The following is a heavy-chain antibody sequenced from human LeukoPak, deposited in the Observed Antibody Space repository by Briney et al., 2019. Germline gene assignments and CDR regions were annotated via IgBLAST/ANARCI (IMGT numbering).Heavy chain of an antibody. D-gene: IGHD6-13*01. CDR3: AKASAVANYGMDV. J-gene: IGHJ6*02. CDR1: GFTFDDYA. CDR2: ISGDGTST. V-gene: IGHV3-43*02. Sequence: GGSLRLSCAASGFTFDDYAMHWVRQAPGKGLEWVSVISGDGTSTYYADSVKGRFTISRDNSKKSLFLQMDSLRDEDTAFYYCAKASAVANYGMDVWGQGTTVTVSS.